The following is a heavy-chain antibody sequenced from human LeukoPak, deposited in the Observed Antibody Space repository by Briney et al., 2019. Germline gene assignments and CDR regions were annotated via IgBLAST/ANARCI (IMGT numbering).Heavy chain of an antibody. CDR2: TSYDGNK. CDR3: ARDRPGSGNIFDF. Sequence: GGSLRLSCAASGFSFSTYAMHWVRQAPGKGLEWVAVTSYDGNKYYADSVKGRLTISRDNSKNTLYLQMNSLGAEDTAVYYCARDRPGSGNIFDFWGQGTLVTVSS. V-gene: IGHV3-30-3*01. D-gene: IGHD3-10*01. CDR1: GFSFSTYA. J-gene: IGHJ4*02.